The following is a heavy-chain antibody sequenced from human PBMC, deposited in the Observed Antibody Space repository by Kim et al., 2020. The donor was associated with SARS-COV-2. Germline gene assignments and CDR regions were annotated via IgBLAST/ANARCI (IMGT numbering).Heavy chain of an antibody. J-gene: IGHJ6*02. Sequence: GGSLRLSCTASGFTFGDYAMSWVRQAPGKGLEWVGFIRSKAYGGTTEYAASVKGRFTISRDDSKSIAYLQMNSLKTEDTAVYYCTSNWNDVRYYYGMDVWGQGTTVTVSS. CDR2: IRSKAYGGTT. V-gene: IGHV3-49*04. CDR3: TSNWNDVRYYYGMDV. CDR1: GFTFGDYA. D-gene: IGHD1-20*01.